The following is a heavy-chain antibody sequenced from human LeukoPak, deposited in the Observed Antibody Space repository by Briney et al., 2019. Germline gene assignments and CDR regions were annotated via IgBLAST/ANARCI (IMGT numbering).Heavy chain of an antibody. Sequence: GGSLRLSCAASGFTFSSYAMSWVRQAPGEGLEWVSAISGSGGSTYYADSVKGRFTISRDNSKNTLYLQMNCLRAEDTAVYYCAKAEPVYYYDSSGYYTHWGQGTLVTVSS. V-gene: IGHV3-23*01. J-gene: IGHJ4*02. D-gene: IGHD3-22*01. CDR1: GFTFSSYA. CDR2: ISGSGGST. CDR3: AKAEPVYYYDSSGYYTH.